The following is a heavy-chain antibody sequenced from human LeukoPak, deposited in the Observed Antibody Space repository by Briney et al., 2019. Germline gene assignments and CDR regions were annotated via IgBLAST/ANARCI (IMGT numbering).Heavy chain of an antibody. CDR2: IYYSRST. CDR1: GGSISSYY. D-gene: IGHD3-22*01. CDR3: ARAGSSAYLIDY. V-gene: IGHV4-59*01. Sequence: KSSETLSLTCTVSGGSISSYYWSWIRQPPGKGLEWIGYIYYSRSTNYNPSLKSRVTISVDTSKNQFSLKLTSVTAADTAVYYCARAGSSAYLIDYWGQGTLVTVSS. J-gene: IGHJ4*02.